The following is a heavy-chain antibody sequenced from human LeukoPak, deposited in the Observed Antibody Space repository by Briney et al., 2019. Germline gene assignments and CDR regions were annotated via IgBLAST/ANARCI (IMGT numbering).Heavy chain of an antibody. CDR2: VSSRSSAI. D-gene: IGHD3-3*01. Sequence: GGSLRLSCAASGFTFSTYTMFWAGRPQGLGLGGVASVSSRSSAIYYSDSVKGRFTISRDNAKNSLSLQMNSLRAEDTAIYYCARDLFNRDAFDIWGPGTMVTVSS. CDR1: GFTFSTYT. CDR3: ARDLFNRDAFDI. J-gene: IGHJ3*02. V-gene: IGHV3-48*04.